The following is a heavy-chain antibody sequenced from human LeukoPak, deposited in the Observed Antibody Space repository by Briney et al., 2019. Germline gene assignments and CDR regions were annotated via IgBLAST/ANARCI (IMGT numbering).Heavy chain of an antibody. V-gene: IGHV3-30-3*01. Sequence: GGSLRLSCAASGFTFSSYAMHWVRQAPGKGLEWVAVISYDGSNKYYADSVKGRFTISGDNSKNTLYLQMNSLRAEDTAVYYCARDFYDSSGYYLDYWGQGTLVTVSS. D-gene: IGHD3-22*01. CDR3: ARDFYDSSGYYLDY. CDR2: ISYDGSNK. J-gene: IGHJ4*02. CDR1: GFTFSSYA.